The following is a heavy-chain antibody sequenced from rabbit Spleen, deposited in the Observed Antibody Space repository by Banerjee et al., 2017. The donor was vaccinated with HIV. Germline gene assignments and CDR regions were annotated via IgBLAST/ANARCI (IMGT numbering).Heavy chain of an antibody. CDR1: GFDFSSSYY. D-gene: IGHD8-1*01. Sequence: LEESGGGLVQPEGSLTLTCKAAGFDFSSSYYMCWVRQAPGKGPEWIACIYGGDGSTYYASWVNGRFTISRSTSLNTVTLQMTSLTAADTATYFCARDAGSYDYIDVYFNLWGPGTLVTVS. V-gene: IGHV1S47*01. J-gene: IGHJ4*01. CDR2: IYGGDGST. CDR3: ARDAGSYDYIDVYFNL.